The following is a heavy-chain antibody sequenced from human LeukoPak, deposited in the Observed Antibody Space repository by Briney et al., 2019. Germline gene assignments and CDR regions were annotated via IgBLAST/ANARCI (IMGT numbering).Heavy chain of an antibody. CDR2: IIYDGSDK. D-gene: IGHD3-10*01. J-gene: IGHJ4*02. V-gene: IGHV3-30*18. Sequence: GRSLRLSCAASGFSFSDYGMHWVRQAPGKGLEWVAVIIYDGSDKYDGDSVKGRFTISRDNSKNTLYLQMNSLRAEDTAVYYCAKDYGRHYASGSSYLEYWGKGIPVTVSP. CDR1: GFSFSDYG. CDR3: AKDYGRHYASGSSYLEY.